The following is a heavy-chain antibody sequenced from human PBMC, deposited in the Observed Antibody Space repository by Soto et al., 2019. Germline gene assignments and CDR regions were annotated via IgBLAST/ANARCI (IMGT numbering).Heavy chain of an antibody. CDR3: ARTPGY. V-gene: IGHV4-31*03. CDR1: GGSISSCGYY. J-gene: IGHJ4*02. Sequence: QVQLQESGPGLLKPSQTLSLTCTVSGGSISSCGYYWSWIRQHPGKGLEWIGYIYYSGSTYYNPSLKIRVTISVDTVKNQFSLKRRSVTAAETAAYYCARTPGYWGQGTLVTVSS. CDR2: IYYSGST.